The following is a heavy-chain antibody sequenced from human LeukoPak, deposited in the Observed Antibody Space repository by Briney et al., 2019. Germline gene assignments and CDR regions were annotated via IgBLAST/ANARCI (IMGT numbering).Heavy chain of an antibody. CDR2: ISSSSSYI. J-gene: IGHJ4*02. V-gene: IGHV3-21*01. CDR1: GFTFSSYS. CDR3: ARGHLGYDSFSGYIY. D-gene: IGHD3-9*01. Sequence: GGSLRLSCAASGFTFSSYSMNWVRQAPGKGLEWVSSISSSSSYIYYADSVKGRFTISRDNAKNSLYLQMNSVRAEVSAVYYCARGHLGYDSFSGYIYWGQGTLVKVSS.